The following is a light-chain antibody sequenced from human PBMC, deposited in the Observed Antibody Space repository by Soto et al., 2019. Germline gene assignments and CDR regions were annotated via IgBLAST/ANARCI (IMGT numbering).Light chain of an antibody. CDR1: QSISSS. CDR3: QQYSSVSGT. Sequence: DIQMTQSPSTLSASVGDRVTIACRASQSISSSLAWYQQKPGKAPKLLIYKASTLESGVPSRFSGRGSGTEFTLTISSLQPDDFATYYCQQYSSVSGTFGQGTKVEIK. J-gene: IGKJ1*01. V-gene: IGKV1-5*03. CDR2: KAS.